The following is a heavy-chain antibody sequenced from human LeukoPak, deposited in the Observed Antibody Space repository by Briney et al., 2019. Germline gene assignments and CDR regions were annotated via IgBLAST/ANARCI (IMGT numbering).Heavy chain of an antibody. CDR3: AKRASSYLDY. V-gene: IGHV3-30*18. J-gene: IGHJ4*02. Sequence: PGGSLRLSCAASGFSFSTYGMHWVRQAPGKGLEWMAVISSDGNNKYYADSVKGRFTISRDNSMSTLYLQMNSLSTEDTAVYYCAKRASSYLDYWGQGTLVTVSS. CDR1: GFSFSTYG. CDR2: ISSDGNNK. D-gene: IGHD6-6*01.